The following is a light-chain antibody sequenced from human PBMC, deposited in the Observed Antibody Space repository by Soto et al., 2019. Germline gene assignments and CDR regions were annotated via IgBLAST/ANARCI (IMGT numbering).Light chain of an antibody. CDR2: GAS. J-gene: IGKJ1*01. V-gene: IGKV3-20*01. Sequence: EIVLTQSPGTLSLSPGERATLFCRASQSFTTSQLAWYQQRPGQAPRVLIFGASRRATGIPDRFSGSGSGTDFTLTISRLEPEESAVSYCQQYASSPRTFGQGTTVEIK. CDR1: QSFTTSQ. CDR3: QQYASSPRT.